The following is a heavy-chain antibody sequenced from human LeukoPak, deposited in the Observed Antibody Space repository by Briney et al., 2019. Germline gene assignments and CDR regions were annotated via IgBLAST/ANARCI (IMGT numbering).Heavy chain of an antibody. D-gene: IGHD2-15*01. CDR2: ISSSSSYI. CDR1: GFTFSNYN. CDR3: ARDLDCSGGSCYSGLFDY. J-gene: IGHJ4*02. Sequence: GGSLRLSCAASGFTFSNYNINWVRQAPGKGLEWVSSISSSSSYIYYADSVKGRFTISRDNAKNSLYLQMNSLRAEDTAVYYCARDLDCSGGSCYSGLFDYWGQGTLVTVSS. V-gene: IGHV3-21*01.